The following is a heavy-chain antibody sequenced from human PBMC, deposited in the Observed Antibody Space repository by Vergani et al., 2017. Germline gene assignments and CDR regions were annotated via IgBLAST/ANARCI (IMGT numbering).Heavy chain of an antibody. CDR1: GGSFSGYY. Sequence: QVQLQQWGAGLLKPSETLSLTCAVYGGSFSGYYWSWIRQPPGKGLEWIGEINHSGSTNYNPSLKSRVTISVDTSKNQFSLKLSSVTSPDTAVYYCARVVIGDIVVVVAATAGYFDYWGQGTLVTVSS. D-gene: IGHD2-15*01. J-gene: IGHJ4*02. V-gene: IGHV4-34*01. CDR2: INHSGST. CDR3: ARVVIGDIVVVVAATAGYFDY.